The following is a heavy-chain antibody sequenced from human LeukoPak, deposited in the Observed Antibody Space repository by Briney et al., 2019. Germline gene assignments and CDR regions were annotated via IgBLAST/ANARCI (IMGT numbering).Heavy chain of an antibody. J-gene: IGHJ6*02. CDR3: ARALYV. D-gene: IGHD3-10*01. CDR2: ISSSGGTI. V-gene: IGHV3-48*03. CDR1: GFTFSSYE. Sequence: GGSLRLSCAASGFTFSSYELNWVRQAPGKGLEWISYISSSGGTIYYADSVKGRFTISRDNAKNSLYLQMNGLRVEDTAVYYCARALYVWGQGTTVTVSS.